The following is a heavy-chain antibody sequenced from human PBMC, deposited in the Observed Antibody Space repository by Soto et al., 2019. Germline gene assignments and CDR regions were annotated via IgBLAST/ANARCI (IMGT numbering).Heavy chain of an antibody. CDR3: ARSKGYSSGWYVGFWFDP. J-gene: IGHJ5*02. Sequence: QVQLVQSGAEVKKPGSSVKVSCRASGGTFSSYAISWVRQAPGQGLEWMGGIIPIFGTANYAQKFQGRVTITADNSTSPACMELRSPRSEDTAVYYCARSKGYSSGWYVGFWFDPWGQGTLVTVSS. D-gene: IGHD6-19*01. V-gene: IGHV1-69*06. CDR2: IIPIFGTA. CDR1: GGTFSSYA.